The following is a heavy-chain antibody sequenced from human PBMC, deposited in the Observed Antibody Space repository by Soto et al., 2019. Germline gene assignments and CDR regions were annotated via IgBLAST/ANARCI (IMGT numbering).Heavy chain of an antibody. V-gene: IGHV3-23*01. CDR1: PFQFGNWA. D-gene: IGHD3-3*01. CDR2: ISGSGGST. CDR3: AKARAQYYDFWSGYPVDY. J-gene: IGHJ4*02. Sequence: SGAAFPFQFGNWAVICVLQGAGKGGEWVSAISGSGGSTYYADSVKGRFTISRDNSKNTLYLQMNSLRAEDAAVYYCAKARAQYYDFWSGYPVDYWGQGTLVTVSS.